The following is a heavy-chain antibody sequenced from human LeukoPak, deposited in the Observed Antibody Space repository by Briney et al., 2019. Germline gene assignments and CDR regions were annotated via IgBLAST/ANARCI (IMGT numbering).Heavy chain of an antibody. CDR1: GGTFSSYA. D-gene: IGHD4-17*01. Sequence: ASVKVSCKASGGTFSSYAISWVRQAPGQGLEWMGGIIPIFGTANYAQKFQGRVTITADESTSTAYMELSSLRSGDTAVYYCARGPSTTVTTSFWRYWGQGTLVTVSS. CDR3: ARGPSTTVTTSFWRY. CDR2: IIPIFGTA. V-gene: IGHV1-69*13. J-gene: IGHJ4*02.